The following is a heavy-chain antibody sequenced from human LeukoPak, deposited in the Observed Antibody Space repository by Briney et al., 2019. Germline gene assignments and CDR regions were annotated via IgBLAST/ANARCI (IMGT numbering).Heavy chain of an antibody. V-gene: IGHV4-59*08. CDR1: GGSISSYY. D-gene: IGHD6-13*01. CDR3: ARRLAALYDY. CDR2: IYYSGST. Sequence: PSETLSLTCTVSGGSISSYYWSWIRQPPGKGLEWIGYIYYSGSTYYNPSLKSRVTISVDTSKNQFSLKLSSVTAADTAVYYCARRLAALYDYWGQGTLVTVSS. J-gene: IGHJ4*02.